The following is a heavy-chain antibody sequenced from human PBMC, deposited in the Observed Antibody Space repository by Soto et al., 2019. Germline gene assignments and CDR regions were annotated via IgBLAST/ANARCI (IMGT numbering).Heavy chain of an antibody. CDR1: GFTFSSYA. V-gene: IGHV3-30-3*01. CDR3: ARPPRFGYSYGPLDY. CDR2: ISYDGSNK. J-gene: IGHJ4*02. D-gene: IGHD5-18*01. Sequence: QVRLVESGGGVVQPGRSLRLSCAASGFTFSSYAMHWVRQAPGKGLEWVAVISYDGSNKYYADSVKGRFTISRDNSKNTLYLQMNSLRAEDTAVYYCARPPRFGYSYGPLDYWGQGTLVTVSS.